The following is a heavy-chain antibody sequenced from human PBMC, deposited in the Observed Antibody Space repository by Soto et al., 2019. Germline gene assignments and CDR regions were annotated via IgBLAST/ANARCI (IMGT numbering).Heavy chain of an antibody. CDR1: GGSISSYY. V-gene: IGHV4-59*01. CDR2: IYYSGST. J-gene: IGHJ6*03. CDR3: ARVEAARAPQYYYYYYMDV. Sequence: SETLSLTCTVSGGSISSYYWSWIRQPPGKGLEWIGYIYYSGSTNYNPSLKSRVTISVDTSKNQFSLKLSSVTAADTAVYYCARVEAARAPQYYYYYYMDVWGKGTTVTVSS. D-gene: IGHD6-25*01.